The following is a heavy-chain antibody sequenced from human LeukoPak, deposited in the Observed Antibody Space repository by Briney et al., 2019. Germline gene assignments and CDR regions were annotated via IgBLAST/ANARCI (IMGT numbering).Heavy chain of an antibody. CDR3: ARDLLSNGILGFDY. V-gene: IGHV3-30*04. CDR2: ISYDGSNK. J-gene: IGHJ4*02. D-gene: IGHD3-16*01. Sequence: GRSLRLSCAASGFTFSSYAMHWARQAPGKGLEWVAVISYDGSNKYYADSVKGRFTISRDNSKNTLYLQMNSLRAEDTAMYYCARDLLSNGILGFDYWGQGTLVTVSS. CDR1: GFTFSSYA.